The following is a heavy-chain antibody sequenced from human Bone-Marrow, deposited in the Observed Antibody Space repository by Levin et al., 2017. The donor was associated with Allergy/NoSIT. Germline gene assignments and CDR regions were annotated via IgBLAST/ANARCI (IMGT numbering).Heavy chain of an antibody. CDR1: GFTFSRYA. J-gene: IGHJ4*02. CDR2: ISGSGGST. CDR3: AKEKSEMASISEIDY. Sequence: GESLKISCAASGFTFSRYAMSWVRQAPGKGLEWVSAISGSGGSTFYADSVKGRFTLSRDNSKNTLYLQMNSLRAEDTAVYYCAKEKSEMASISEIDYWGQGTLVTVSS. D-gene: IGHD5-24*01. V-gene: IGHV3-23*01.